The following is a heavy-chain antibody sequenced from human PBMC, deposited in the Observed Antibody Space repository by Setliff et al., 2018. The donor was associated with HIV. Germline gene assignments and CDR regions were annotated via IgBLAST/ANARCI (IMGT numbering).Heavy chain of an antibody. J-gene: IGHJ4*02. V-gene: IGHV3-23*01. Sequence: GGSLSLSCATSGFTFSSYAMSWVRQAPGKGLEWVSVISTSGGGTYYTDSVKCRFTISRDNSKNTLYLQMNSLRVEDTAVYYCAIRGGNYFDYWGQGTLVTVSS. CDR1: GFTFSSYA. CDR2: ISTSGGGT. CDR3: AIRGGNYFDY.